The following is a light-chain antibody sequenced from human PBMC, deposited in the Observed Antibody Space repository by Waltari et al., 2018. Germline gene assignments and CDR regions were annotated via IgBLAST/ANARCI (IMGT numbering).Light chain of an antibody. J-gene: IGKJ1*01. V-gene: IGKV1-9*01. CDR1: QGICSY. CDR2: AAS. CDR3: QQLNSYRWT. Sequence: DIQLTQSPSFLSASVGDRVTITCRASQGICSYLAWYQQKPGKAPKLLIYAASTLQSGVPSRFSGSGSGTEVTLTISSLQPEDFATYYCQQLNSYRWTFGQGTKVEIK.